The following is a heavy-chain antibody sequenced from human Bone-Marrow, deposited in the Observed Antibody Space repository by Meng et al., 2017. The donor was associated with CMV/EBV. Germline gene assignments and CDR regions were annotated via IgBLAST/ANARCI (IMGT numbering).Heavy chain of an antibody. Sequence: CAVSGGAGSSNNWWSWVRQPPGRGLEWIGEIYHSGTTNYNPSLKNRVTMSLDKSNNQFSLRLNSVAAADTAVYYCARDVGSSTPGGYWGQGTLVTVSS. D-gene: IGHD6-13*01. CDR1: GGAGSSNNW. CDR3: ARDVGSSTPGGY. CDR2: IYHSGTT. J-gene: IGHJ4*02. V-gene: IGHV4-4*02.